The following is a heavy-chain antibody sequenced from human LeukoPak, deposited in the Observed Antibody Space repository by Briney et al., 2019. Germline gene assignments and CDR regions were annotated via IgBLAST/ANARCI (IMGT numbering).Heavy chain of an antibody. V-gene: IGHV4-59*08. Sequence: SETLSLTCTVSGGSISSYYWSRIRQPPGKGLEWIGYIYYSGSTDYNPSLKSRVTISVDTSKNQFFLKLSSVTAADTAVYYCARQAYVWGSYSYFDYLGQGTLVTVSS. J-gene: IGHJ4*02. CDR3: ARQAYVWGSYSYFDY. D-gene: IGHD3-16*01. CDR1: GGSISSYY. CDR2: IYYSGST.